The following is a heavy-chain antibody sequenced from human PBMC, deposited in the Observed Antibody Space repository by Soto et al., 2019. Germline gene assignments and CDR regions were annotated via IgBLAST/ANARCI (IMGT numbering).Heavy chain of an antibody. CDR1: GFTFSNAW. V-gene: IGHV3-15*07. D-gene: IGHD5-12*01. J-gene: IGHJ4*02. CDR2: IKSKTDGGTT. Sequence: GGSLRLSCAASGFTFSNAWMNWVRQAPGKGLEWVGRIKSKTDGGTTDYAAPVKGRFTISRDDSKNTLYLQMNSLKTEDTAVYYCTTLSVGYSGYDYGLGQFDYWGQGTLVTVSS. CDR3: TTLSVGYSGYDYGLGQFDY.